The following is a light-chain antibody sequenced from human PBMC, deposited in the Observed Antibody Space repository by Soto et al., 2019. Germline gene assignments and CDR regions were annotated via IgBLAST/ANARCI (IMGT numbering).Light chain of an antibody. CDR3: SSYTSSSTVV. CDR1: SSDIGGYNY. V-gene: IGLV2-11*01. CDR2: DVS. J-gene: IGLJ2*01. Sequence: QSALTQPRSVSGSPGQSVTISCTGTSSDIGGYNYVSWYQQHPDKAPKLMIYDVSKRPSGVPDRFSGSKSGNTASLTISGLQDEDEADYYCSSYTSSSTVVFGGGTKLTVL.